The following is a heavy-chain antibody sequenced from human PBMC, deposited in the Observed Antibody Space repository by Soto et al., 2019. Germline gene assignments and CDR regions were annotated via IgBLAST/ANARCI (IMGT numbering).Heavy chain of an antibody. Sequence: GGSLRFSCATSGLTFSSYEMNWVRQVPGKGLEWVSYISSSGDITNYADSVKGRFTISRDNAKNSLFLQMNSLRDEDTAVYYCAREAYYSNYFDYWGHGTLVTVSS. CDR1: GLTFSSYE. V-gene: IGHV3-48*03. D-gene: IGHD4-4*01. CDR3: AREAYYSNYFDY. CDR2: ISSSGDIT. J-gene: IGHJ4*01.